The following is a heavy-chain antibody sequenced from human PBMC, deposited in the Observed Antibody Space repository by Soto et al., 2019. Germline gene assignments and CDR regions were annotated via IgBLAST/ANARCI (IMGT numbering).Heavy chain of an antibody. Sequence: SQTLSLTCAISGDSVSSNSAAWNWIRQSPSRGLERLGRTYYRSKWYNDYAVSVKSRITINPDTSKNQFSLQLNSVTPEDTAVYYCARDHYDSSGYYSYWFDPWGQGTLVTVSS. CDR1: GDSVSSNSAA. J-gene: IGHJ5*02. CDR2: TYYRSKWYN. D-gene: IGHD3-22*01. CDR3: ARDHYDSSGYYSYWFDP. V-gene: IGHV6-1*01.